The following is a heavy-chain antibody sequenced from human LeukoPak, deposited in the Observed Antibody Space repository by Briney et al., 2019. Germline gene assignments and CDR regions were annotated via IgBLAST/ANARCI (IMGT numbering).Heavy chain of an antibody. CDR1: GFTFSSYW. Sequence: TGGSLRLSCAASGFTFSSYWMSWVRQAPGKGLEWVANIKQDGSEKYYVDSVKGRFTISRDNAKNSLYLQMNSLRAEDMALYYCAKSGDYDFRSGYYHPFDYWGQGTLVTVSS. J-gene: IGHJ4*02. CDR3: AKSGDYDFRSGYYHPFDY. D-gene: IGHD3-3*01. V-gene: IGHV3-7*03. CDR2: IKQDGSEK.